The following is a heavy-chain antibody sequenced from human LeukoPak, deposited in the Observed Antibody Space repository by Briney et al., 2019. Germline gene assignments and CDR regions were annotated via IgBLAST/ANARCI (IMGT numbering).Heavy chain of an antibody. V-gene: IGHV1-18*01. D-gene: IGHD6-19*01. CDR3: ARDEDSSGWYLIDY. CDR2: ISAYNGNT. CDR1: GYTFTSYG. J-gene: IGHJ4*02. Sequence: EASVKVSCKASGYTFTSYGISWVRQAPGQGLEWMGWISAYNGNTNHAQKLQGRVTMTTDTSASTAYMELRSLRSDDTAVYYCARDEDSSGWYLIDYWGQGTLVTVSS.